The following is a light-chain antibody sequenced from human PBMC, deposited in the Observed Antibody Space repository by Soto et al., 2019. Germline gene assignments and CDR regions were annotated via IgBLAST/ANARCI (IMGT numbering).Light chain of an antibody. Sequence: DIQMTQSPSTLSASVGDRVTITCRASQSISSWLAWYQQKPGKAPKLLIYEASNLESGVPSRFSGSGSGTEFTLSISRLQPDDFAPYYCQQSNNYPWTFGQGTKVDIK. J-gene: IGKJ1*01. V-gene: IGKV1-5*03. CDR3: QQSNNYPWT. CDR1: QSISSW. CDR2: EAS.